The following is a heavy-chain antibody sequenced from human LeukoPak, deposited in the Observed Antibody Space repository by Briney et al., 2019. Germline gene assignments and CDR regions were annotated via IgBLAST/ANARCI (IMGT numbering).Heavy chain of an antibody. CDR2: ITGSGGNT. V-gene: IGHV3-23*01. CDR1: GFTFSNYA. CDR3: AKWGDYDVLTGYYVSDY. J-gene: IGHJ4*02. Sequence: GASLRLSCAASGFTFSNYAMSWVRQAPGKGLEWVSAITGSGGNTYYADCVKGRFTISRDNSKNTLYLQMNSLRAEDTAVYYCAKWGDYDVLTGYYVSDYWGQGTLVTVSS. D-gene: IGHD3-9*01.